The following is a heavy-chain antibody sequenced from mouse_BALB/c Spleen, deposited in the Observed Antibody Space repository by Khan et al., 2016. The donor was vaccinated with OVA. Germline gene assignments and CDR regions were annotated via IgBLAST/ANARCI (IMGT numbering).Heavy chain of an antibody. D-gene: IGHD2-14*01. CDR1: GFSLTTYG. J-gene: IGHJ3*01. V-gene: IGHV2-2*01. CDR3: ARNSYMYDFTY. CDR2: IWSDGTT. Sequence: QVQLQQSGPGLVLPSQSLSITCTVSGFSLTTYGIHWVRQSPGKGLEWLGVIWSDGTTDFNAAFISRMSISKDNSKSQVFFKVNSRQPDDTAMYYCARNSYMYDFTYWGQGTLVTVSA.